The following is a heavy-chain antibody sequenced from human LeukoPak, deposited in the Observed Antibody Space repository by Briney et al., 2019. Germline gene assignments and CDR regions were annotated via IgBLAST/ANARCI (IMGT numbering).Heavy chain of an antibody. CDR1: GFTFADYG. V-gene: IGHV3-23*01. CDR2: TSVSGGST. CDR3: AKHNSRDSSNYYIFNY. D-gene: IGHD4-11*01. Sequence: GGSLRLSCAASGFTFADYGLSWVRQAPGKGLEWVSGTSVSGGSTYYAGSVKGRFTISRDNSKNTLYLQMNSLRAEDTAVYYCAKHNSRDSSNYYIFNYWGQGILVTVSS. J-gene: IGHJ4*02.